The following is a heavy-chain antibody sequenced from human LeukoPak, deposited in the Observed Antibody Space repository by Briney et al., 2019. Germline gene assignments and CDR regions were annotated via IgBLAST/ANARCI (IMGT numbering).Heavy chain of an antibody. V-gene: IGHV1-46*01. CDR3: AREESDGDAQVPFDY. J-gene: IGHJ4*02. CDR1: GYTFTSYY. D-gene: IGHD4-17*01. CDR2: INPSGGST. Sequence: ASVKVSCKASGYTFTSYYMHWVRQAPGQGLEWMGIINPSGGSTSYAQKFQGRVTMTRDMSTSTVYMELSSLRSEDTAVYYCAREESDGDAQVPFDYWGQGTLVTVSS.